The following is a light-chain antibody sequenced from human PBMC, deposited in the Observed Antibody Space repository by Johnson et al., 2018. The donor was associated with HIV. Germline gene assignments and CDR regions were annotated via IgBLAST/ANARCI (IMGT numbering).Light chain of an antibody. V-gene: IGLV1-51*02. CDR2: ENN. CDR1: TSNIGNNY. J-gene: IGLJ1*01. CDR3: GTWDSSLGKV. Sequence: QSVLTQPPSVSAASGQKVTISCSGSTSNIGNNYVSWYQQLPGTAPKLLIYENNKRPSGIPDRFSASKSGTSATLGITGLQTGDEADYYCGTWDSSLGKVFGTGTKVTVL.